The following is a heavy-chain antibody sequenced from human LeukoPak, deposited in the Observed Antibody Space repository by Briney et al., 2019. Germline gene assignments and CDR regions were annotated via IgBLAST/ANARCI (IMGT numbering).Heavy chain of an antibody. CDR3: ARVVAYSSSSHWFDP. Sequence: SETLSLTCTVSGGSISSSSCYWGWLRQPPGKGLEWIGSIYYSGSTYYSPSLKSRVTISVDTSKNQFSLKLSSVTAADTAVYYCARVVAYSSSSHWFDPWGQGTLVTVSS. V-gene: IGHV4-39*07. J-gene: IGHJ5*02. D-gene: IGHD6-13*01. CDR2: IYYSGST. CDR1: GGSISSSSCY.